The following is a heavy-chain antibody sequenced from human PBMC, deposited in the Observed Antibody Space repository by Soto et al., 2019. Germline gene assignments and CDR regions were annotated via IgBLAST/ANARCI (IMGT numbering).Heavy chain of an antibody. CDR3: ARDWYYSDSNGYSHDVFDI. V-gene: IGHV4-30-4*02. J-gene: IGHJ3*02. CDR1: GGSINSGDYY. Sequence: SDTLSLTCTVSGGSINSGDYYWSWIRQPPGKGLEWIGYIYYSGSTYYNPSLKSRITISVDTSKNQFSLKLSSVTAADTAVYYCARDWYYSDSNGYSHDVFDIWGQGTMVTVSS. D-gene: IGHD3-22*01. CDR2: IYYSGST.